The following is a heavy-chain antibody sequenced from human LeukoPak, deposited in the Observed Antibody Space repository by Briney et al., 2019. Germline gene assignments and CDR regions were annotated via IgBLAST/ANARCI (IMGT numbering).Heavy chain of an antibody. CDR1: GFTFDDYG. CDR2: ISSSSSYI. Sequence: PGGSLRLSCAASGFTFDDYGMSWVRQAPGKGLEWVSSISSSSSYIYYADSVKGRFTISRDNAKNSLYLQMNSLRAEDTAVYYCASSSNTYYYGSGRDYWGQGTLVTVSS. J-gene: IGHJ4*02. V-gene: IGHV3-21*01. CDR3: ASSSNTYYYGSGRDY. D-gene: IGHD3-10*01.